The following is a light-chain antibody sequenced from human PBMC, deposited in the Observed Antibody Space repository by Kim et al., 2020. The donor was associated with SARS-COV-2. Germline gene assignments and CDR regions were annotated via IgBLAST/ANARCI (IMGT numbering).Light chain of an antibody. V-gene: IGKV1-33*01. CDR1: QDITNY. Sequence: DIQMTQSPSSLSASVGDRVTITCQASQDITNYVNWYQQKPGKAPKLLIYDATDLETGVPSRFSGSGSGTHFTFTITSLQPEDIATYYCQQYDSLPPTFGQGTKVEIK. CDR2: DAT. CDR3: QQYDSLPPT. J-gene: IGKJ1*01.